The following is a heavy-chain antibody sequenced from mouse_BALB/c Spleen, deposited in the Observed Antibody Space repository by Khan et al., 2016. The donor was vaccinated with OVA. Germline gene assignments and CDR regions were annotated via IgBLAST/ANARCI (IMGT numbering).Heavy chain of an antibody. CDR1: GYTFTTAG. CDR2: INTHSGVP. J-gene: IGHJ4*01. V-gene: IGHV9-4*02. CDR3: ARGGAEFYRNEGGAMDS. D-gene: IGHD2-5*01. Sequence: QIQLVQSGPELKKPGETVRISCKASGYTFTTAGMQWVQKMPGKGLKWIGWINTHSGVPKYAEDFKGRFVFSLETSASTAYLQITNLKNEDTAKYVCARGGAEFYRNEGGAMDSWGQGTSVTVSS.